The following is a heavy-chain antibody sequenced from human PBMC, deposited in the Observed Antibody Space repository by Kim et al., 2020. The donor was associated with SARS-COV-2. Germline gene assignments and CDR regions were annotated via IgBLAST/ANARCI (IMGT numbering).Heavy chain of an antibody. J-gene: IGHJ6*02. V-gene: IGHV3-21*01. D-gene: IGHD6-6*01. CDR2: ISSSSSYI. CDR1: GFTFSSYS. CDR3: ARDQSRAARFFPDYYYGMDV. Sequence: GGSLRLSCAASGFTFSSYSMNWVRQAPGKGLEWVSSISSSSSYIYYADSVKGRFTISRDNAKNSLYLQMNSLRAEDTAVYYCARDQSRAARFFPDYYYGMDVWGQGTTVTVSS.